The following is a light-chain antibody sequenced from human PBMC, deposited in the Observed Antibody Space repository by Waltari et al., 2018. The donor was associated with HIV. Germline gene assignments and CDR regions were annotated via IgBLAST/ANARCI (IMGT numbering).Light chain of an antibody. Sequence: EIVMTQSPSILSVSPGERATLSCRASQSVSRNLAWDQQRPGQAPRLLIYGASVRATDIPARFSGSGSGTEFTLTISSLQSEDFAFYSCQQYNHWPLAFGQGTKVE. CDR3: QQYNHWPLA. J-gene: IGKJ1*01. CDR1: QSVSRN. V-gene: IGKV3-15*01. CDR2: GAS.